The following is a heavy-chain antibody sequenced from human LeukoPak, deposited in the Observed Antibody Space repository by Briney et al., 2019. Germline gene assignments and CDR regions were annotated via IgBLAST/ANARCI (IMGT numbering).Heavy chain of an antibody. CDR1: GYSFTGYY. CDR2: ISAYNGNT. Sequence: ASVKVSCKASGYSFTGYYIHWVRQAPGQGLAWMGWISAYNGNTNYAQKLQGRVTMTTNTSTSTAYMELRSLRSDDTAVYYCARIKARSSSRAPYSVWFDPWGQGTLVTVSS. CDR3: ARIKARSSSRAPYSVWFDP. J-gene: IGHJ5*02. D-gene: IGHD6-13*01. V-gene: IGHV1-18*04.